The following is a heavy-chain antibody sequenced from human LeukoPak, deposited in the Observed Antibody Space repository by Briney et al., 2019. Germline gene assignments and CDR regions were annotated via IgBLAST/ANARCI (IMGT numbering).Heavy chain of an antibody. CDR1: GFTFSSYG. D-gene: IGHD6-13*01. Sequence: GGSLRLSCAASGFTFSSYGMHWVRQAPGKGLEWVSYISSSGSTIFYADSVKGRFTISRDNAKNSLYLQMNSLRAEDTAVYYCARARIEAVWYFDFWGRGTLVTVSS. CDR2: ISSSGSTI. CDR3: ARARIEAVWYFDF. V-gene: IGHV3-48*04. J-gene: IGHJ2*01.